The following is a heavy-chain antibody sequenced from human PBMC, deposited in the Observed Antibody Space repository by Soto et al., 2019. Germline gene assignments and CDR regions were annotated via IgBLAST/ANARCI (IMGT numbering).Heavy chain of an antibody. Sequence: EVQLVESGGGLVQPGGSLRLSCVVSGFTFRSYYMSWVRQPPGKGLEWVANIKQDGSEKYYVDSVKGRFTISRDNAKNSLYLQMNSLRAEDTAVYYCVRDVGYGMDVWGQGTTVTVSS. CDR2: IKQDGSEK. V-gene: IGHV3-7*01. CDR1: GFTFRSYY. CDR3: VRDVGYGMDV. J-gene: IGHJ6*02.